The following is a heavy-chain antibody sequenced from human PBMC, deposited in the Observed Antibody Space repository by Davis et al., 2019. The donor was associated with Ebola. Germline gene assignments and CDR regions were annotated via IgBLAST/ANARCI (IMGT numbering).Heavy chain of an antibody. J-gene: IGHJ4*02. CDR1: GYTFTGYY. CDR2: INPNSGGT. CDR3: ARASRGIQLWSKLDY. V-gene: IGHV1-2*04. Sequence: ASVKVSCKASGYTFTGYYMHWVRQAPGQGLEWMGWINPNSGGTNYAQKFQGWVTMTRDTSISTAYMELSRLRSDDTAVYYCARASRGIQLWSKLDYWGQGTLVTVSS. D-gene: IGHD5-18*01.